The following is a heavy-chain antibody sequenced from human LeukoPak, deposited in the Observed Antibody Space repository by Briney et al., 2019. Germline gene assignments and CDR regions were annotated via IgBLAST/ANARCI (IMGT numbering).Heavy chain of an antibody. D-gene: IGHD3-3*01. CDR3: ARVPYYDFWSGYYIYFDY. CDR2: ISGSGGST. V-gene: IGHV3-23*01. J-gene: IGHJ4*02. CDR1: GFTFSSYA. Sequence: GGSLRLSCAASGFTFSSYAMSWVRQAPGKGLEWVSAISGSGGSTYYADSVKGRFTISRDNAKNSLYLQMNSLRAEDTAVYYCARVPYYDFWSGYYIYFDYWGQGTLVTVSS.